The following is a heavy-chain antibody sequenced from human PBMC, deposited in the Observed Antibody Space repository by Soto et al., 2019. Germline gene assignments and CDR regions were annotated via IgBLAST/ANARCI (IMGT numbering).Heavy chain of an antibody. CDR2: ISYDGSNK. CDR1: GFTFSSYA. D-gene: IGHD6-13*01. J-gene: IGHJ5*02. CDR3: AREWQQLFNWFDP. Sequence: QVQLVESGGGVVQPGRSLRLSCAASGFTFSSYAMHWVRQAPGKGLEWVAVISYDGSNKYYADSVKGRFTISRDNSKNTLYLQMNSLRAEDTAVYYCAREWQQLFNWFDPWGQGTLVTVSS. V-gene: IGHV3-30-3*01.